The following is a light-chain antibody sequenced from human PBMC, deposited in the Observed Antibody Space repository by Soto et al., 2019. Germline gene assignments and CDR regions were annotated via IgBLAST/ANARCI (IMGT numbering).Light chain of an antibody. CDR1: QDVGSF. CDR2: LAS. J-gene: IGKJ2*03. CDR3: QPYNSHSFYS. V-gene: IGKV1-5*03. Sequence: DIQMAQSPSTLSASVGDTVTVTCRASQDVGSFLAWYQQKPGKAPKLLIYLASRLESGVPSRFSGSGSVTDFSLTISGLQPGDFATYFCQPYNSHSFYSFGQGTKLEIK.